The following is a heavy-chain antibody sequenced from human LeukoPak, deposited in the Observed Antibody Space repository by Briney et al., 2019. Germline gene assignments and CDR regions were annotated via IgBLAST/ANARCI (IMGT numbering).Heavy chain of an antibody. V-gene: IGHV4-38-2*02. CDR1: NYSISSGYY. CDR3: AGTYSLYDPFDI. D-gene: IGHD6-13*01. CDR2: IYHSGNA. J-gene: IGHJ3*02. Sequence: SETLSLTCTVSNYSISSGYYWAWIRQPPGKGLEWIGNIYHSGNAYYNPSLKSRVSLSVDTSENQFSLKLSSVTAADTAVYYCAGTYSLYDPFDIWGQGTMVTVSS.